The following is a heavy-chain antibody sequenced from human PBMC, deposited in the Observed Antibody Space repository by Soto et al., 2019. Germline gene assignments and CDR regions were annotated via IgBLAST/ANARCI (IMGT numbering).Heavy chain of an antibody. J-gene: IGHJ4*02. D-gene: IGHD3-3*02. V-gene: IGHV3-33*01. CDR1: GYTLTKNG. CDR2: IWYDGSIE. CDR3: ARDLLATSGPGDY. Sequence: GGSLRLSCVASGYTLTKNGLHWIRQAPGKGLEWVAVIWYDGSIEHYADSVRGRFAISRDNSNNTVYLQMNSLSAEDTAVYYCARDLLATSGPGDYWGQGTLVTVSS.